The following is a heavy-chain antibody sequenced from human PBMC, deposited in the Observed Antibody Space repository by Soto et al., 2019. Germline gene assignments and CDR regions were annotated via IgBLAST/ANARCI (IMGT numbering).Heavy chain of an antibody. J-gene: IGHJ6*02. CDR2: INPNSGGT. CDR3: ARGHSEMATIYYYYGMDV. Sequence: ASVKVSCKASGYTFTGCYMHCVRQAPGQGLEWMGWINPNSGGTNYAQKFQGWVTMTRDTSISTAYMELSRLRSDDTAVYYCARGHSEMATIYYYYGMDVWGQGTTVTVSS. V-gene: IGHV1-2*04. CDR1: GYTFTGCY.